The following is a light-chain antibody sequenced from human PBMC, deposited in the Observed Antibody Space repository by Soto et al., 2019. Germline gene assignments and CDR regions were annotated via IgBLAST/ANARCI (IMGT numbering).Light chain of an antibody. CDR2: EVS. Sequence: QSALTQPASVSGSPGQSITISCTGTNNDVGGYNFVSWYQQHPGRAPKLMIFEVSYRPSGVSNRFSGPKSGYTASLTISGLQTEDEADYYCSSYTSSGTVVFGGGTKLTVL. CDR1: NNDVGGYNF. J-gene: IGLJ3*02. CDR3: SSYTSSGTVV. V-gene: IGLV2-14*03.